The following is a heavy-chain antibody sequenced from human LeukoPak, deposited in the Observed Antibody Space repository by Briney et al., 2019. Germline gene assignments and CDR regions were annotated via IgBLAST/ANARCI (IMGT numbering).Heavy chain of an antibody. D-gene: IGHD3-22*01. J-gene: IGHJ6*02. Sequence: SETLSLTCTVSGGSISSYYRSWIRQPPGKGLEWIGYIYYSGSTNYNPSLKSRVTISVDTSKNQFSLKLSSVTAADTAVYYCARTPYYYDSSGYYLYYYYYYGMDVWGQGTTVTVSS. V-gene: IGHV4-59*08. CDR3: ARTPYYYDSSGYYLYYYYYYGMDV. CDR1: GGSISSYY. CDR2: IYYSGST.